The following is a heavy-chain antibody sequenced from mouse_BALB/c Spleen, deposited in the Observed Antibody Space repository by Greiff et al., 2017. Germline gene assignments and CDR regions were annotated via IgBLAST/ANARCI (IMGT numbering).Heavy chain of an antibody. CDR2: IRNKANGYTT. Sequence: EVMLVESGGGLVQPGGSLRLSCATSGFTFTDYYMSWVRQPPGKALEWLGFIRNKANGYTTEYSASVKGLFTISRDNSQSILYLQMNTLRAEDSATYYGARVWLRLDYYAMDYWGQGTSVTVSS. V-gene: IGHV7-3*02. D-gene: IGHD2-2*01. CDR1: GFTFTDYY. J-gene: IGHJ4*01. CDR3: ARVWLRLDYYAMDY.